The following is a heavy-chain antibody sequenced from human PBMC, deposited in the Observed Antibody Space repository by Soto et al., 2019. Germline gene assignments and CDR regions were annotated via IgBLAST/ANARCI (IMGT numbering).Heavy chain of an antibody. Sequence: SSTLSLTCTVSGGSISSGDYYWSWIRQPPGKGLEWIGYIYYSGSTYYNPSLKSRVTISVDTSTNQFSLKLSSVTAADTAVYYWARHQSYYDSRGSQPWDIWRQGTMVTVSS. CDR1: GGSISSGDYY. CDR2: IYYSGST. D-gene: IGHD3-22*01. J-gene: IGHJ3*02. CDR3: ARHQSYYDSRGSQPWDI. V-gene: IGHV4-30-4*01.